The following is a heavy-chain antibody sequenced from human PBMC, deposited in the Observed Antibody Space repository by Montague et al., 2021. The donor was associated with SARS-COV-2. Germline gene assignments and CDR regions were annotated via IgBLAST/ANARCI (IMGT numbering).Heavy chain of an antibody. CDR3: SRLLYHNYMYGFDV. CDR1: GGSTSTPY. Sequence: SETLSLTSTVSGGSTSTPYWCRFRQHPGKDLEWMGYVYYTGSTNYNPSLRSRVTISGDTSKNQFSLNMRSVIPAATAVYYFSRLLYHNYMYGFDVWGQGTTVTVSS. D-gene: IGHD3-10*01. J-gene: IGHJ6*02. V-gene: IGHV4-59*11. CDR2: VYYTGST.